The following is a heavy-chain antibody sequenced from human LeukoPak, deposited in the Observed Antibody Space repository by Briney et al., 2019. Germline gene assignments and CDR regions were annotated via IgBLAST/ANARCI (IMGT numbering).Heavy chain of an antibody. V-gene: IGHV3-21*04. CDR2: ISSSGSYI. CDR3: ARVVGASFESWFDP. Sequence: PGGSLRLSCAASGFTFSSYAIQWVRQAPGKGLEWVSSISSSGSYIYYADSVKGRFTISRDNAKNSLYLQMNSLRAEDTALYHCARVVGASFESWFDPWGQGTLVTVSS. D-gene: IGHD1-26*01. J-gene: IGHJ5*02. CDR1: GFTFSSYA.